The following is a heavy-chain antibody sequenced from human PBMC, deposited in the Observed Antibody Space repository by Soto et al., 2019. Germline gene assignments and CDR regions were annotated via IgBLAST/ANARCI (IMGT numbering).Heavy chain of an antibody. CDR3: ARQRYRNWFDP. CDR1: GGSISSSSYY. J-gene: IGHJ5*02. V-gene: IGHV4-39*01. Sequence: SETLSLTCTVSGGSISSSSYYWGWIRQPPGKGLEWIGSIYYSGSTYYNPSLKSRVTISVDTSKNQFSLKLSSVTAADTAVYYCARQRYRNWFDPWGQGTLVTVSS. D-gene: IGHD1-1*01. CDR2: IYYSGST.